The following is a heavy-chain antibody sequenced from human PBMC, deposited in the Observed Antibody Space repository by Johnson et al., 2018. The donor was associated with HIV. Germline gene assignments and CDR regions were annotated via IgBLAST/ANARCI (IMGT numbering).Heavy chain of an antibody. D-gene: IGHD7-27*01. CDR3: AKVLSPRPWGDDAFDI. CDR2: IKEDGSEK. J-gene: IGHJ3*02. CDR1: GFTVSSNY. V-gene: IGHV3-7*01. Sequence: VQLVESGGGLIQPGGSLRLSCAASGFTVSSNYMSWVRQAPGKWLEWVANIKEDGSEKHYVDSVQGRFTISRDNSKNTLYLQMNSLRAEDTAVYYCAKVLSPRPWGDDAFDIWGQGTMVTVSS.